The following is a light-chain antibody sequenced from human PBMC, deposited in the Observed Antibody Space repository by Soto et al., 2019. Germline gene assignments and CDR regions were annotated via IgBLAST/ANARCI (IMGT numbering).Light chain of an antibody. J-gene: IGKJ5*01. Sequence: EIVLAQSPGTLSLSPVERATLSCMASQSVSNNYLAWYQQKPGQAPRLLIYGASNRATGIPDRFSGSGSGTDFTLTISRLEPEDFAVYYCQQYGSSPLISFGQGTRLGL. CDR1: QSVSNNY. V-gene: IGKV3-20*01. CDR2: GAS. CDR3: QQYGSSPLIS.